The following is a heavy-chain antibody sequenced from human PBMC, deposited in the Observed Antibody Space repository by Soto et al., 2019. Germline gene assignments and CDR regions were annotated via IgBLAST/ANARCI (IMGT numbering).Heavy chain of an antibody. V-gene: IGHV3-74*01. CDR1: GFTFSSHW. CDR3: AREPPRIAAAAQADY. Sequence: PGGSLRLSCAASGFTFSSHWMHWVRQAPGKGLVWVSRINSDGSSSTYADSVKGRFTVSRDNAKNTLYLQMNSLRAEDTAVYYCAREPPRIAAAAQADYWGQGTLVTVSS. D-gene: IGHD6-13*01. CDR2: INSDGSSS. J-gene: IGHJ4*02.